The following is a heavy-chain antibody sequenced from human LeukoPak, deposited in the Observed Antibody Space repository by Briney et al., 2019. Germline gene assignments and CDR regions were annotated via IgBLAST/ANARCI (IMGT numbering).Heavy chain of an antibody. V-gene: IGHV3-20*01. Sequence: GGSLRLSCAVSGFTFNSHGMSWIRQAPGKGLEWVSGINWNGGSTGYADSVKGRFTISRDNAKNSLYLQMNSLRAEDTALYHCARTDSSGLYGNFDYWGQGTLVTVSS. D-gene: IGHD6-19*01. J-gene: IGHJ4*02. CDR2: INWNGGST. CDR1: GFTFNSHG. CDR3: ARTDSSGLYGNFDY.